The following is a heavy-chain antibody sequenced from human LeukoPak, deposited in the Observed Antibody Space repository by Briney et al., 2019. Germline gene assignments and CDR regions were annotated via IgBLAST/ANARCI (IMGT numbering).Heavy chain of an antibody. V-gene: IGHV4-39*01. CDR1: GGSISSSSYY. Sequence: RPSETLSLTCTVSGGSISSSSYYWGWIRQPPGKGLEWIGSIYYSGSTYYNPSLKSRVTISVDTSKNQFSLKLSSVTAADTAVYYCARSGITMVRPTNWGQGTLVTVSS. D-gene: IGHD3-10*01. CDR3: ARSGITMVRPTN. J-gene: IGHJ4*02. CDR2: IYYSGST.